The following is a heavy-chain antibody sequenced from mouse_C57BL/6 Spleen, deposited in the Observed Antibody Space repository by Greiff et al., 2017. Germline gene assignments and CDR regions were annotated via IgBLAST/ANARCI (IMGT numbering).Heavy chain of an antibody. CDR2: IHPNSGST. Sequence: QVQLKQPGAELVKPGASVKLSCKASGYTFTSYWMHWVKQRPGQGLEWIGMIHPNSGSTNYNEKFKSKATLTVDKSSSTAYMQLSSLTSEDSAVYYCAREGYYGSSLYYFDYWGQGTTLTVSS. D-gene: IGHD1-1*01. CDR3: AREGYYGSSLYYFDY. CDR1: GYTFTSYW. V-gene: IGHV1-64*01. J-gene: IGHJ2*01.